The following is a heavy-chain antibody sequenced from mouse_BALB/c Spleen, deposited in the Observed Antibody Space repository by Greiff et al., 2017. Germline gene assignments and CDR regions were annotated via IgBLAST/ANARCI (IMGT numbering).Heavy chain of an antibody. D-gene: IGHD2-4*01. CDR1: GYTFTSYY. CDR2: IYPGNVNT. J-gene: IGHJ3*01. CDR3: ARPGYDYDGIAY. V-gene: IGHV1S56*01. Sequence: QVQLQQSGPELVKPGASVRISCKASGYTFTSYYIHWVKQRPGQGLEWIGWIYPGNVNTKYNEKFKGKATLTADKSSSTAYMQLSSLTSEDSAVYFCARPGYDYDGIAYWGQGTLVTVSA.